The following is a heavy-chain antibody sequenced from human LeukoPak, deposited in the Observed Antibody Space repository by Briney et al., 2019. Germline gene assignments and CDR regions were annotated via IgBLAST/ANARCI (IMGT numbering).Heavy chain of an antibody. D-gene: IGHD2-8*01. Sequence: ASVKVSCKASGYSFTSYAMNWVRQAPGQRLEWMGWIYGDNGDTKYSQEFQGRVTITRDTSACTAYMELSSLRPEDMAVYYCVRGVPGVYFYYYMDVWGKGTTVTVSS. CDR1: GYSFTSYA. V-gene: IGHV1-3*03. CDR2: IYGDNGDT. CDR3: VRGVPGVYFYYYMDV. J-gene: IGHJ6*03.